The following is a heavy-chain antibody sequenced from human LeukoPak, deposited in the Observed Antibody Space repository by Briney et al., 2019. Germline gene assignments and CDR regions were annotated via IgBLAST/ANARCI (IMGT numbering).Heavy chain of an antibody. V-gene: IGHV1-2*02. CDR3: ARDSTIFGVVRYWYFDL. D-gene: IGHD3-3*01. CDR2: INPNSGGT. CDR1: GYTFTGYY. J-gene: IGHJ2*01. Sequence: ASVKVSCKASGYTFTGYYMHWVRQAPGQGLEWMGWINPNSGGTNYAQKFQGRVTMTRDTSISTAYMELSRLRSDDTAVHYCARDSTIFGVVRYWYFDLWGRGTLVTVFS.